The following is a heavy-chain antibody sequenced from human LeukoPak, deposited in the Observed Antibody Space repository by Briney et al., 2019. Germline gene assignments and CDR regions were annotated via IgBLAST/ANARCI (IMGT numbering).Heavy chain of an antibody. Sequence: SETLSLTCAVYGGSFSGYYWSWIRQPPGKGLEWIGEINHSGSTNYNPSLKSRVTISVDTSKNQFSLMLSSVTAADTAVYYCARRGESFFDYWGQGTLVTVSS. CDR1: GGSFSGYY. CDR2: INHSGST. V-gene: IGHV4-34*01. D-gene: IGHD3-16*01. CDR3: ARRGESFFDY. J-gene: IGHJ4*02.